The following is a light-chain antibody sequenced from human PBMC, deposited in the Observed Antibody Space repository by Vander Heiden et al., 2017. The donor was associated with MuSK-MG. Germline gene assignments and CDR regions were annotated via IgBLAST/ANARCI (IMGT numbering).Light chain of an antibody. Sequence: DIQMTQSPSYLSASVGDRVTITCRASQSISTYLHWYQQKPGKTPNLLISEASTLQSGVASRFSGSGSGTDFTLTISSLQPEDFATYYCQQSYNVLWMFGQGTKVEFK. V-gene: IGKV1-39*01. J-gene: IGKJ1*01. CDR3: QQSYNVLWM. CDR1: QSISTY. CDR2: EAS.